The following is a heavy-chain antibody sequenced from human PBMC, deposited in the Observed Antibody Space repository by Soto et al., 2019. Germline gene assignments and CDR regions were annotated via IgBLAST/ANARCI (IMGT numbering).Heavy chain of an antibody. CDR2: IWYDGSNK. CDR1: GFTFISYG. J-gene: IGHJ5*02. Sequence: QVQLVESGGGVVQPGRSLRLSCAAYGFTFISYGMHWFRQAPGQGLEWVAVIWYDGSNKYYADSVKGRFTISRDNSKNTRYLQMNSLRAEDTAVYYCARGGLWFGELTNWFDPWGQGTLVTVSS. V-gene: IGHV3-33*01. D-gene: IGHD3-10*01. CDR3: ARGGLWFGELTNWFDP.